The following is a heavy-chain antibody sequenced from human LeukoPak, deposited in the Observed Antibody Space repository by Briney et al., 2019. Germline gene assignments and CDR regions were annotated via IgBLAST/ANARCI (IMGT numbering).Heavy chain of an antibody. Sequence: GGSLRLSCAASGFTFSSYAMSWIRQAPGKGLEWVSYISNSGRTIYYADSVKGRFTISRDYAKNSLYLQMNSLRAEDTAVYYCARDVEMATIPYYFDSWGQGTLVTVSS. J-gene: IGHJ4*02. CDR1: GFTFSSYA. D-gene: IGHD5-24*01. V-gene: IGHV3-11*01. CDR2: ISNSGRTI. CDR3: ARDVEMATIPYYFDS.